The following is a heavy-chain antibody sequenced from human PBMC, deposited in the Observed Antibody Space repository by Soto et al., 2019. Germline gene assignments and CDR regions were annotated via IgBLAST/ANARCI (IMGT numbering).Heavy chain of an antibody. J-gene: IGHJ6*02. CDR3: ARIVSVPAAMPQYYYYFGMDV. CDR1: GASVSSYY. D-gene: IGHD2-2*01. Sequence: TLSLTCTVSGASVSSYYWSWTRQPPGKALEWLALIDWDDDKNYSTSLKTRLTISKDTSKNQVVLTMTNMDPVDTATYYCARIVSVPAAMPQYYYYFGMDVWGQGTTVTVSS. CDR2: IDWDDDK. V-gene: IGHV2-70*18.